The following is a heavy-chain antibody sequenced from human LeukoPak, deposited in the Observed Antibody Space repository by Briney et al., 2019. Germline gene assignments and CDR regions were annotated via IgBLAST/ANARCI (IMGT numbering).Heavy chain of an antibody. V-gene: IGHV3-23*01. CDR3: AKDQAFYFYYYMDV. Sequence: GGSLRLSCAASGFTFSSYAMSWVRQAPGKGLECGSAISGSFGSTYYADSVKGRFTISRDNSKNTLSLQMNSLRAEDTAVYYCAKDQAFYFYYYMDVWGKGTTVTVSS. CDR1: GFTFSSYA. CDR2: ISGSFGST. J-gene: IGHJ6*03. D-gene: IGHD3-3*02.